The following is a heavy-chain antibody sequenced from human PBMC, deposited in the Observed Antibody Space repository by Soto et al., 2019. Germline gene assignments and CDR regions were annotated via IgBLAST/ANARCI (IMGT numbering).Heavy chain of an antibody. V-gene: IGHV3-43*01. J-gene: IGHJ6*02. CDR1: GFTFDDYT. CDR2: ISWDGGST. CDR3: AKDMDCSGGSCGNYYYYGMDV. D-gene: IGHD2-15*01. Sequence: GGSLRLSCADSGFTFDDYTMHWIRQAPGKGLEWVSLISWDGGSTYYADSVKGRFTISRDNSKNSLYLQMNSLRTEDTALYYCAKDMDCSGGSCGNYYYYGMDVWGQGTTVTVSS.